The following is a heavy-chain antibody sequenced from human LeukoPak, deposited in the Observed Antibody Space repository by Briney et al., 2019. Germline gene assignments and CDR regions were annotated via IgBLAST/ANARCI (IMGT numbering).Heavy chain of an antibody. J-gene: IGHJ4*02. Sequence: VASVKVSCKASGYTFTSYGFSWVRQAPGQGLEWMGWINAYNGNTNYAQKLQGRVTMTTDTSTSTAYMELRSLRFDDTAVYYCARRQGTTLSFDYWGQGTLVTVLS. CDR1: GYTFTSYG. CDR2: INAYNGNT. D-gene: IGHD1-1*01. V-gene: IGHV1-18*01. CDR3: ARRQGTTLSFDY.